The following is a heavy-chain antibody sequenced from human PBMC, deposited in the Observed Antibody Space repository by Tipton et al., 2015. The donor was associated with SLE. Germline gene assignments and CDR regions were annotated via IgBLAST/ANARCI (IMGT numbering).Heavy chain of an antibody. CDR1: GGSFSGYY. Sequence: TLSLTCAVYGGSFSGYYWSWIRQPPGKGLEWIGEINHSGSTNYNPSLKSRVTISVDTSKNQFSPKLSSVTAADTAVYYCASSGSSGSLDWGQGTLVTVSS. CDR2: INHSGST. CDR3: ASSGSSGSLD. V-gene: IGHV4-34*01. D-gene: IGHD3-22*01. J-gene: IGHJ4*02.